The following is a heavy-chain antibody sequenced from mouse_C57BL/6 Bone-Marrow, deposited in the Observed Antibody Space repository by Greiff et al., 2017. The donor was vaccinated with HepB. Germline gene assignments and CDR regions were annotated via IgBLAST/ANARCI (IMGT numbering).Heavy chain of an antibody. D-gene: IGHD1-1*01. CDR3: ARDGTTVVANFDY. V-gene: IGHV1-26*01. CDR1: GYTFTDYY. CDR2: INPNNGGT. J-gene: IGHJ2*01. Sequence: EVQLQQSGPELVKPGASVKISCKASGYTFTDYYMNWVKQSHGKSLEWIGDINPNNGGTSYNQKFKGKATLTVDKSSSTAYMELRSLTSEDSAVYYCARDGTTVVANFDYWGQGTTLTVSS.